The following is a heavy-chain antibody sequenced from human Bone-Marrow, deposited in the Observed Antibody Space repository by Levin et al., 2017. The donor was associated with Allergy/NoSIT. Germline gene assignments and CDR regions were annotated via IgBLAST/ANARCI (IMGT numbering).Heavy chain of an antibody. V-gene: IGHV4-4*02. CDR1: GDSISSSW. CDR2: IHHSGST. Sequence: HSPTLSLPCAVSGDSISSSWWGWVRQPPEKGLEWIGEIHHSGSTNYNPSLKSRATLSIDKSKKQFSLKLSSVTAADTAVYYCTRPYHYYMDVWAEGTTVTVSS. CDR3: TRPYHYYMDV. J-gene: IGHJ6*03.